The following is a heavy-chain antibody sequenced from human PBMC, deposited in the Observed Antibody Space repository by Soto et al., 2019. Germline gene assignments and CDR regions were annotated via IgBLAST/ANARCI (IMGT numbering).Heavy chain of an antibody. Sequence: QLQLQESGPGLVKPSETLSLTCTVSGGSISSSSYYWGWIRQPPGKGLEWIGSIYYSGSTYYNPSLKSRVTISVDTSKNQFSLKLSSVTAADTAVYYCARGWELLRTLDAFDIWGQGTMVTVSS. D-gene: IGHD1-26*01. CDR3: ARGWELLRTLDAFDI. CDR1: GGSISSSSYY. V-gene: IGHV4-39*01. J-gene: IGHJ3*02. CDR2: IYYSGST.